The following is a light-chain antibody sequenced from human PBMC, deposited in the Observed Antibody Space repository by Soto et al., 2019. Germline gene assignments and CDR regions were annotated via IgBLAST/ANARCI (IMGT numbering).Light chain of an antibody. J-gene: IGLJ1*01. CDR3: AAWDDSLNGLYV. CDR2: TDN. Sequence: QSALAQPRSASGTPGQRVTISCSGSSSNIGINTVNWYQQVPGTAPKLLIYTDNQRPSGVPDRFSGSKSGTSASLAISGLQSEDEADYYCAAWDDSLNGLYVFGTGTKVTVL. CDR1: SSNIGINT. V-gene: IGLV1-44*01.